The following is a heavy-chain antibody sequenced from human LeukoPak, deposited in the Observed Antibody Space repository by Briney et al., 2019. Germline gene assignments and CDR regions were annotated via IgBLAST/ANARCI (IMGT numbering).Heavy chain of an antibody. J-gene: IGHJ3*02. CDR2: IYPGDSDT. CDR3: ARLKSSSWYSDAFDI. V-gene: IGHV5-51*01. CDR1: GYSFTSYW. D-gene: IGHD6-13*01. Sequence: GESLQISCKGSGYSFTSYWNGWVRQMPGKGLEWMGIIYPGDSDTRYSPSFQGQVTISADKSISTAYLQWSSLKASDTAMYYCARLKSSSWYSDAFDIWGQGTMVTVSS.